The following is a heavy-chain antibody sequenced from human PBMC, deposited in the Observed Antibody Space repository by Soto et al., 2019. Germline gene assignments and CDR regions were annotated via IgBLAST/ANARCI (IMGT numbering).Heavy chain of an antibody. Sequence: SETLSLTCTVSGGSISSYYWSWIRQPPGKGLEWVGYIYYSGSTNYNPSLKSRVTISVDTSKNQFSLKLSSVAAADTAVYYCARDTPFEGFNWFDPWGQGTLVTVSS. CDR3: ARDTPFEGFNWFDP. CDR1: GGSISSYY. V-gene: IGHV4-59*01. D-gene: IGHD3-9*01. J-gene: IGHJ5*02. CDR2: IYYSGST.